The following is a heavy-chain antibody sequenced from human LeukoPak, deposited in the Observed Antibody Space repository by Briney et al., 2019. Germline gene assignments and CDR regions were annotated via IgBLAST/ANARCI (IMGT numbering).Heavy chain of an antibody. CDR1: GFTFSSYE. CDR2: ISSSGSTI. CDR3: ARGPMVRGVSIYYYYGMDV. Sequence: GGSLRLFCAASGFTFSSYEMNWVRQAPGKGLEWVSYISSSGSTIYYADSVKGRFTISRDNAKNSLYLQMNSLRAEDTAVYYCARGPMVRGVSIYYYYGMDVWGQGTTVTVSS. D-gene: IGHD3-10*01. J-gene: IGHJ6*02. V-gene: IGHV3-48*03.